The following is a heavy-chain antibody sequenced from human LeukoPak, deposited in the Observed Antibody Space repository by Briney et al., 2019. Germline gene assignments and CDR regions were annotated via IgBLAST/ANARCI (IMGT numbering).Heavy chain of an antibody. D-gene: IGHD1-1*01. Sequence: ASVKVSCKASGYTFTGYYMYWVRQAPGQGLEWMGWIYPDSGNTDYAQKFRGRVTLTSDTSINTAYMELSRLTSDDTAVYYCARGHGTSPSFDYWGQGTLVTVSS. J-gene: IGHJ4*02. CDR3: ARGHGTSPSFDY. V-gene: IGHV1-2*02. CDR2: IYPDSGNT. CDR1: GYTFTGYY.